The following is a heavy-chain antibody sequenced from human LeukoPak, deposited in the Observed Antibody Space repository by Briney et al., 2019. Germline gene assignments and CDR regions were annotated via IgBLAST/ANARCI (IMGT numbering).Heavy chain of an antibody. CDR1: GYTFTSYY. J-gene: IGHJ4*02. V-gene: IGHV1-46*01. Sequence: ASVKVSCKASGYTFTSYYLHWVRQAPGQGPEWMGLINPSGSSTNNTQKFQGRVTMTRDTSTGTVYMELSSLRSEDTAVYYCARGYCYNSNCYGNFDFWGQGTLVTVSS. CDR3: ARGYCYNSNCYGNFDF. D-gene: IGHD2-2*01. CDR2: INPSGSST.